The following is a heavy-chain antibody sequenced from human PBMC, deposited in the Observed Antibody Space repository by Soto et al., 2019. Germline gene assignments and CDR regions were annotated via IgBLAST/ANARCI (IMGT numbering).Heavy chain of an antibody. CDR2: IVVGSGNT. V-gene: IGHV1-58*01. CDR1: GFTFTSSA. J-gene: IGHJ4*02. Sequence: QMQLVQSGPEVKKPGTSVKVSCKASGFTFTSSAVQWVRQARGQRLEWIGWIVVGSGNTNYAQKFQERVTITRDMSTSTAYMELSSLRSEDTAVYYCAAYAIYPYIVGATDWGQGTLVTVSS. CDR3: AAYAIYPYIVGATD. D-gene: IGHD1-26*01.